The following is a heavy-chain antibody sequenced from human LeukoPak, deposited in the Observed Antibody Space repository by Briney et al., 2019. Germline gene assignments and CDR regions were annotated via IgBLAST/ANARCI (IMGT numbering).Heavy chain of an antibody. Sequence: SETLSLTCTVSGGSISSYYWSWIRQPPGKGLEWIGYIYYSGSTNYNPSLKSRVTISVDTSKNQFSLKLSSVTAADTAVYYCARAGFWSERPNSTDAFDIWGQGTMVTVSS. D-gene: IGHD3-3*01. J-gene: IGHJ3*02. CDR2: IYYSGST. CDR1: GGSISSYY. CDR3: ARAGFWSERPNSTDAFDI. V-gene: IGHV4-59*01.